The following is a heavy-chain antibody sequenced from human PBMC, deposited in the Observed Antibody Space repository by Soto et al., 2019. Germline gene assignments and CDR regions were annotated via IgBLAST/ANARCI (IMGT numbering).Heavy chain of an antibody. Sequence: ASVKVSCKVSGYTLTELSMHWVRQAPGKGLEWMGGFDPEDGETIYAQKFQGRVTMTEDTSTDTAYMELSSLRSEDTAVYYCATDSPKYCSSTSCFKWGWFDPWGQGTPVTVSS. CDR1: GYTLTELS. D-gene: IGHD2-2*01. CDR2: FDPEDGET. CDR3: ATDSPKYCSSTSCFKWGWFDP. V-gene: IGHV1-24*01. J-gene: IGHJ5*02.